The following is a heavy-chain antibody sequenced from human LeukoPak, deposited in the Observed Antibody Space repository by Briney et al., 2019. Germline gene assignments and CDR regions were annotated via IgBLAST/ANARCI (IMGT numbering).Heavy chain of an antibody. CDR2: LYSGGST. J-gene: IGHJ6*03. D-gene: IGHD3-10*01. CDR1: VFTFSCYA. Sequence: PGGSLRLSCAASVFTFSCYAMSWVRPAPGKGLEWVSLLYSGGSTYYADSVKGRFTISRDNCKNTLYLQMNSRRADDPAVYYCVSRSGSYRTPYYYMDVWGKGTTVTVSS. CDR3: VSRSGSYRTPYYYMDV. V-gene: IGHV3-53*01.